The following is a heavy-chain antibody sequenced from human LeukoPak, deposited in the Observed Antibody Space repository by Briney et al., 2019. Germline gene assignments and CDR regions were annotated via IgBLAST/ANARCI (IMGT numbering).Heavy chain of an antibody. Sequence: PGGSLRLSCAASGFTFSSYSMNWVRQAPGKGLEWVSSISSSSSYIYYADSVKGRFTISRDNAKNSLYLQMNSLRAEDTAVYYCARPTNDFWGGYYPSPPGAFDIWGQGTMVTVSS. J-gene: IGHJ3*02. CDR1: GFTFSSYS. CDR2: ISSSSSYI. D-gene: IGHD3-3*01. V-gene: IGHV3-21*01. CDR3: ARPTNDFWGGYYPSPPGAFDI.